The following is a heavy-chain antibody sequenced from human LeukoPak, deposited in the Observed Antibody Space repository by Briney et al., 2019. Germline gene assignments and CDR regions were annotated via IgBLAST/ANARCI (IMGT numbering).Heavy chain of an antibody. CDR3: ARVSVDYFDY. J-gene: IGHJ4*02. D-gene: IGHD3-10*01. V-gene: IGHV1-69*05. Sequence: GGSLRLSCAASGFTFSSYAISWVRQAPGQGLEWMGGIIPIFGTANYAQKFQGRVTMTRNTSISTAYMELSSPRSEDTAVYYCARVSVDYFDYWGQGTLVTVSS. CDR1: GFTFSSYA. CDR2: IIPIFGTA.